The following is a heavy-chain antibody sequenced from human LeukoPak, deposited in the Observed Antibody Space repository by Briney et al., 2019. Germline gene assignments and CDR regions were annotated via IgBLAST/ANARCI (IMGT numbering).Heavy chain of an antibody. CDR3: ARAQGGYGTANYYYYGMDV. CDR1: GFTFSGYG. Sequence: PGGSLRLSCAASGFTFSGYGMHWVRQAPGKGLEWVAVIWYDGSNNYYADSVKGRFTISRDNSNNTLYLQMNSLRAEDTAVYYCARAQGGYGTANYYYYGMDVWGQGTTVTVSS. CDR2: IWYDGSNN. V-gene: IGHV3-33*01. J-gene: IGHJ6*02. D-gene: IGHD5-12*01.